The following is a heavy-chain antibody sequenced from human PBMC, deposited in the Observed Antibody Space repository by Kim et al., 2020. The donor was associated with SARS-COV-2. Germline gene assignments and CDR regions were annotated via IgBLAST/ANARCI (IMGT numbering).Heavy chain of an antibody. Sequence: NSHPSLTSRVTMSVDTSKNQFSLKLSSVTAADTAIYYWARRDSSTSWYFDLWGRATLVTVSS. D-gene: IGHD3-22*01. CDR3: ARRDSSTSWYFDL. J-gene: IGHJ2*01. V-gene: IGHV4-61*07.